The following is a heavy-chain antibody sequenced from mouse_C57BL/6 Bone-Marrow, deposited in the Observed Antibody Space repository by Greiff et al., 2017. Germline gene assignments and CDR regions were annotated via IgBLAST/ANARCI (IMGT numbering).Heavy chain of an antibody. V-gene: IGHV2-3*01. CDR1: GFPLTSYG. CDR2: IWGDGST. Sequence: VKLMESGPGLVAPSQSLSITCTVSGFPLTSYGVSWVRQPPGKGLEWLGVIWGDGSTNYHSALISRLSISKDNSKSQVFLKLNSLQTDDTATYYCAKMSIYYYGSSYSAWFAYWGQGTLVTVSA. J-gene: IGHJ3*01. D-gene: IGHD1-1*01. CDR3: AKMSIYYYGSSYSAWFAY.